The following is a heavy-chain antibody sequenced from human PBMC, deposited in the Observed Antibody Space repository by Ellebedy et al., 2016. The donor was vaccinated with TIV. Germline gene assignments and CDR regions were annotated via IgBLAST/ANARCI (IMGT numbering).Heavy chain of an antibody. D-gene: IGHD2-21*02. CDR2: IYHSGST. Sequence: SETLSLXXAVSGGSISSSNWWSWVRQPPGKGLEWIGEIYHSGSTNYNPSLKSRVTISVDKSKNQFSLKLSSVTAADTAVYYCVRDRSGGGDSHWGQGTLVTVSS. V-gene: IGHV4-4*02. J-gene: IGHJ4*02. CDR3: VRDRSGGGDSH. CDR1: GGSISSSNW.